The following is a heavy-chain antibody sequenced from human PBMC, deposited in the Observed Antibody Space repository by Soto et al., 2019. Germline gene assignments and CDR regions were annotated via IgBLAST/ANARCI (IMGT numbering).Heavy chain of an antibody. J-gene: IGHJ6*02. CDR2: MYNTGST. Sequence: PSDTLSLTCTVSGGSICMYYWSWIRQPPGKGLEWIGYMYNTGSTVYNPSFKSRVTISVDTSKNQFSLKLNSVTAADTAVYYCARDLWGYGGTDCYPLDVWGQGTTVTVSS. CDR1: GGSICMYY. V-gene: IGHV4-59*01. CDR3: ARDLWGYGGTDCYPLDV. D-gene: IGHD2-21*02.